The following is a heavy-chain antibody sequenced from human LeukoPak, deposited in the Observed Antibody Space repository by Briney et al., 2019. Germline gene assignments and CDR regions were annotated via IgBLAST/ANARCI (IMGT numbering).Heavy chain of an antibody. V-gene: IGHV4-34*01. Sequence: PSETLSLTCAVYGGSFGGYYWSWIRQPPGKGLEWIGEINHSGSTNYNPSLKSRVTISVDTSKNQFSLKLSSVTAADTAVYYCARGPPDIVVVVAASSYYYGMDVWGQGTTVTVSS. D-gene: IGHD2-15*01. CDR1: GGSFGGYY. J-gene: IGHJ6*02. CDR3: ARGPPDIVVVVAASSYYYGMDV. CDR2: INHSGST.